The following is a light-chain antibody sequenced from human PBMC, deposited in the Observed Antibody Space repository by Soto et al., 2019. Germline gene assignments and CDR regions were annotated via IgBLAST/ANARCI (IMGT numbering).Light chain of an antibody. CDR1: SPPLGSNS. V-gene: IGLV1-44*01. CDR2: GNF. Sequence: QSVLTQPPSVSGTPGQTVTITCSGGSPPLGSNSVNWYQLLPGLAPKLPIYGNFQRPSGVSGRFSGSKSDTSATLAISRLQSEDEAEYDGRACDDTLRGWVFGGGTKVTV. J-gene: IGLJ3*02. CDR3: RACDDTLRGWV.